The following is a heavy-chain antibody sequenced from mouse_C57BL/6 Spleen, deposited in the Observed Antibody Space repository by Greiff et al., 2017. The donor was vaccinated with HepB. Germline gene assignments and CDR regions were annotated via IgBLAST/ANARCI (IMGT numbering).Heavy chain of an antibody. J-gene: IGHJ3*01. CDR1: GYTFTSYW. D-gene: IGHD2-4*01. V-gene: IGHV1-50*01. CDR3: ARSIYYDYDEAWFAY. Sequence: QVQLQQSGAELVKPGASVKLSCKASGYTFTSYWMQWVKQRPGQGLEWIGEIDPSDSYTNYNQKFKGKATLTVDTSSSTAYMQLSSLTSEDSAVYYCARSIYYDYDEAWFAYWGQGTLVTVSA. CDR2: IDPSDSYT.